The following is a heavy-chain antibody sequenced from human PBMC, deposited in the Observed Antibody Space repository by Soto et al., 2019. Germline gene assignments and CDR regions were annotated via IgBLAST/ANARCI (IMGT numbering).Heavy chain of an antibody. CDR2: INHSGST. V-gene: IGHV4-34*01. D-gene: IGHD5-18*01. CDR1: GGSFSGYY. Sequence: PETLSLTCAVYGGSFSGYYWSWIRQPPGKGLEWIGEINHSGSTNYNPSLKSRVTISVDTSKNQFSLKLSPVTAADTAVYYCASPQYSYDSQDVFDFWGQGTMVPVSS. J-gene: IGHJ3*01. CDR3: ASPQYSYDSQDVFDF.